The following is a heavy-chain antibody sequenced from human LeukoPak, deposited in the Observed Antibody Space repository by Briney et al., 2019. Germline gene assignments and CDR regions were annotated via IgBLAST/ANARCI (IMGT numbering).Heavy chain of an antibody. Sequence: GGSLRLSCAASGFTFDDYCMSWVRQAPGKGLECVSGIKWNGGSTGYADSVKRRLTIPRDNAKNSLYLQMNSLRAEDTAVYYCARNGGSGSYAEWGQGTLVTVSS. CDR2: IKWNGGST. J-gene: IGHJ4*02. CDR3: ARNGGSGSYAE. V-gene: IGHV3-20*04. D-gene: IGHD3-10*01. CDR1: GFTFDDYC.